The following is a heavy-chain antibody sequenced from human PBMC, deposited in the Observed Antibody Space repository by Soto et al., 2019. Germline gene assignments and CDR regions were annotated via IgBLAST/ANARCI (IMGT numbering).Heavy chain of an antibody. V-gene: IGHV3-9*02. D-gene: IGHD4-17*01. J-gene: IGHJ4*02. CDR1: GFTADDYA. CDR3: AKDMKWGGMTTIHYFDY. CDR2: ISSNSDTI. Sequence: EVQLVESGGGLVQPGRSLRLSCVASGFTADDYAMHWVRQAPGKGLEWVSGISSNSDTIDYADSVKGRFTISGDNAKNSLFLQMNSLRPEDTALYYCAKDMKWGGMTTIHYFDYWGQGTLVTVSS.